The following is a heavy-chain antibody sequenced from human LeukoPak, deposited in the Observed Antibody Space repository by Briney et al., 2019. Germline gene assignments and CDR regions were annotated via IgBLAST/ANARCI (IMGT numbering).Heavy chain of an antibody. Sequence: SETLSLTCTVSGGSISSSSYYWGWIRQPPGKGLEWIGSIYYSGSTYYNPSLKSRVTISVDTSKNQFSLKLSSVTAADTAVYYCARNYYYYYYMDVWGKGTTVTISS. CDR3: ARNYYYYYYMDV. V-gene: IGHV4-39*01. J-gene: IGHJ6*03. CDR2: IYYSGST. CDR1: GGSISSSSYY.